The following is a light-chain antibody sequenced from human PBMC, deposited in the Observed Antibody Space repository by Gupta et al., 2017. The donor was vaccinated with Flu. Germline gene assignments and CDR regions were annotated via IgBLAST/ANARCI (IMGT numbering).Light chain of an antibody. V-gene: IGLV2-8*01. CDR3: NSEAGNNSLGG. Sequence: GTGNAVGSDNYVSWYQQLPDSTPNLVIYDVNNRRSGVPARFSGSKSATTATVTASGLQAEEEADYCFNSEAGNNSLGGFGKGTKITVL. J-gene: IGLJ1*01. CDR2: DVN. CDR1: GNAVGSDNY.